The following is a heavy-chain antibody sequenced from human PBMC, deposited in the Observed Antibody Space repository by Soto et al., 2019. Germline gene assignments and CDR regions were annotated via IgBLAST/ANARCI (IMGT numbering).Heavy chain of an antibody. Sequence: QVQLVQSGAEVKKPGSSVKVSCKASGGTFSSYAISWVRQAPGQGLEWMGGIIPIFGTANYAQKIQGRVTITADESTSTAYMELSSLRSEDTAVYYCARDDGYCSGGSCATNGMDVWGQGTTVTVSS. D-gene: IGHD2-15*01. CDR2: IIPIFGTA. V-gene: IGHV1-69*01. J-gene: IGHJ6*02. CDR1: GGTFSSYA. CDR3: ARDDGYCSGGSCATNGMDV.